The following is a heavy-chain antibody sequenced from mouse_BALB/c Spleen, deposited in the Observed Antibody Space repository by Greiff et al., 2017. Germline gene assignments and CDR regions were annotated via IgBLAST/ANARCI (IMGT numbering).Heavy chain of an antibody. CDR1: GYTFTSYW. J-gene: IGHJ1*01. CDR2: INPSTGYT. Sequence: VQLQQSGAELAKPGASVKMSCKASGYTFTSYWMHWVKQRPGQGLEWIGYINPSTGYTEYNQKFKDKATLTADKSSSTAYMQLSSLTSEDSAVYYCARGGNYYGSSYEWYFDVWGAGTTVTVSS. CDR3: ARGGNYYGSSYEWYFDV. D-gene: IGHD1-1*01. V-gene: IGHV1-7*01.